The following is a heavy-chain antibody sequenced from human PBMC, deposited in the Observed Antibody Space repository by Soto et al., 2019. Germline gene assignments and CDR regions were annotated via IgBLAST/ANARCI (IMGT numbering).Heavy chain of an antibody. CDR1: GGTFSSYA. V-gene: IGHV1-69*01. CDR2: IIPIFGTA. D-gene: IGHD2-15*01. J-gene: IGHJ6*02. CDR3: ARSQGGSSSLDIYYYYYYGMDV. Sequence: QVQLVQSGAEVKKPGSSVKVSCKAPGGTFSSYAISWVRQAPGQGLEWMGGIIPIFGTAKYAQKFQGRVTITADESTSTGYVELSSLRSADTAVYCCARSQGGSSSLDIYYYYYYGMDVWGQGTTVTVSS.